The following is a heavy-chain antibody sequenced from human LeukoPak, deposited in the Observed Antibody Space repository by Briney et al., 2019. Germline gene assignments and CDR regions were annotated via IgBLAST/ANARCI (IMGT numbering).Heavy chain of an antibody. CDR3: AKRSGYSFKYYYYYMDV. Sequence: GGTLRLSCAASGFTFSSYGMSWVRQAPGKGLEWVSAISGSGGSTYYADSVKGRFTIFRDNSKNTLYLQMNSLRAEDTAVYYCAKRSGYSFKYYYYYMDVWGKGTTVTISS. D-gene: IGHD5-18*01. V-gene: IGHV3-23*01. J-gene: IGHJ6*03. CDR1: GFTFSSYG. CDR2: ISGSGGST.